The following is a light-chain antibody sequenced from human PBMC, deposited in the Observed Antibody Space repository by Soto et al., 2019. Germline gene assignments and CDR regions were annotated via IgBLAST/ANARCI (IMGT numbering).Light chain of an antibody. CDR3: CSYAGSSAPYV. Sequence: QSVLTQPASVSGSPGQSITIACTGTSSDVGSYNLVSWYQQHPGKAPKLIIYEGSKRPSGVSNRFSGSKSGNTASLTISGLQAEDEADYFCCSYAGSSAPYVFGTWTKVTVL. CDR2: EGS. CDR1: SSDVGSYNL. J-gene: IGLJ1*01. V-gene: IGLV2-23*01.